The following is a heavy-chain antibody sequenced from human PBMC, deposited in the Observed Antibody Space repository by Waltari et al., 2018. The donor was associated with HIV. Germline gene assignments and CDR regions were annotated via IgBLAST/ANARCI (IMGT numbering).Heavy chain of an antibody. D-gene: IGHD3-22*01. CDR1: GGSFSGYY. CDR2: INHSGST. CDR3: ARTFKSGYYSQYFQH. V-gene: IGHV4-34*01. J-gene: IGHJ1*01. Sequence: QVQLQQWGAGLLKPSETLSLTCAVYGGSFSGYYWSWIRQPPGKGLEWIGEINHSGSTNYNPSLKSRVTISVDTSKNQFSLKLSSVTAADTAVYYCARTFKSGYYSQYFQHWGQGTLVTVSS.